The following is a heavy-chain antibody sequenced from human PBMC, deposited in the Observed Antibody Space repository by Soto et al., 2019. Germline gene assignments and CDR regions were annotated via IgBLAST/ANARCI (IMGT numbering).Heavy chain of an antibody. D-gene: IGHD6-6*01. CDR3: AGTLEYSSSYYFDY. J-gene: IGHJ4*02. V-gene: IGHV4-34*01. CDR2: INHSGST. CDR1: GGSFSGYY. Sequence: SETLSLTCAVYGGSFSGYYWSWIRQPPGKGLEWIGEINHSGSTNYNPSLKSRVTISVDTSKNQFSLRLSSVTAADTAVYYGAGTLEYSSSYYFDYWGQGTLVTVSS.